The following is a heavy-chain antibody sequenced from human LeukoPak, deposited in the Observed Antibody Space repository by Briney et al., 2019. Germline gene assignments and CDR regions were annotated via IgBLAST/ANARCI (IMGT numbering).Heavy chain of an antibody. J-gene: IGHJ4*02. D-gene: IGHD3-3*01. CDR2: IYTSGST. Sequence: SETLSLTCTVSGGSISSYYWSWIRQPAGKGLEWIGRIYTSGSTNYNPSLKSRVTMSVDTSKNQFSLKLSSVTAADTAVYYCARGLYYDFWSGYYTGANDYWGQGTLVTVSS. CDR1: GGSISSYY. CDR3: ARGLYYDFWSGYYTGANDY. V-gene: IGHV4-4*07.